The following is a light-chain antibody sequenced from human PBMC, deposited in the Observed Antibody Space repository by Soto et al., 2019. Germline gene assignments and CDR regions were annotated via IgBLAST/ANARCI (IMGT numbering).Light chain of an antibody. Sequence: IPVTRSPSTLSRSLSAMAAITCRASQSISSWLAWYQQKPGKAPKLLIYDASSLESGVPSRFSGSGSGTEFTLTISSLQPDDFATYYCQQYNSYSRTFGQGTKVDIK. J-gene: IGKJ1*01. CDR2: DAS. CDR3: QQYNSYSRT. V-gene: IGKV1-5*01. CDR1: QSISSW.